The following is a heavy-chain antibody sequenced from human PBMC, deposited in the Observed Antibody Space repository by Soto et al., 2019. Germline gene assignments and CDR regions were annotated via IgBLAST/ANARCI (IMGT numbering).Heavy chain of an antibody. V-gene: IGHV3-30-3*01. J-gene: IGHJ4*02. D-gene: IGHD6-6*01. CDR3: ARVSEIAARQEFDY. CDR2: ISYDGSNK. CDR1: VFTFSSYA. Sequence: GGSLSLSCAASVFTFSSYAMHWVRQAPGKGLEWVAVISYDGSNKYYADSVKGRFTISRDNSKNTLYLQMNSLRAEDTAVYYCARVSEIAARQEFDYWGQGTLVTVSS.